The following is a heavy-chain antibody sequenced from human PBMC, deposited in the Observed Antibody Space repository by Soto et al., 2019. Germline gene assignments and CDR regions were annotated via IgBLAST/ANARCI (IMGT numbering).Heavy chain of an antibody. CDR2: IYYSGST. J-gene: IGHJ6*02. D-gene: IGHD2-8*01. Sequence: ASETLSLTCTVSGGSISSGGYYWSWIRQHPGKGLEWIGYIYYSGSTYYNPSLKSRVTISVDTSKNQFSLKLSSVTAADTAVYYCARDRVYAEAYYYYYGMDVWGQGTTVTVSS. CDR3: ARDRVYAEAYYYYYGMDV. CDR1: GGSISSGGYY. V-gene: IGHV4-31*03.